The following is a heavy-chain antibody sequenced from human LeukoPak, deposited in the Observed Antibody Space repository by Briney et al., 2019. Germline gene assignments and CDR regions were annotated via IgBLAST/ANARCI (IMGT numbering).Heavy chain of an antibody. CDR2: MNTYRGRR. D-gene: IGHD3-16*02. J-gene: IGHJ4*02. CDR3: ARGLRSDY. CDR1: GYISSNYD. Sequence: ASVKVSCKASGYISSNYDINWVRQAPARGLEWMGWMNTYRGRRVYAQKYQGRVTMTRNSSINTAYREQTSLRSDDRAVYCCARGLRSDYWGEGTLVTVSS. V-gene: IGHV1-8*01.